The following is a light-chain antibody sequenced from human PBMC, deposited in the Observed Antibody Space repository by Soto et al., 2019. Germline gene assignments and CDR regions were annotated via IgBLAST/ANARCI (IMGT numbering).Light chain of an antibody. CDR1: QSISCW. V-gene: IGKV1-5*03. CDR2: KAS. Sequence: DVQMTQSPSTLSASVGDRVTITCRASQSISCWLAWYQQKPGKASKILIYKASSLESGVPSRFSGSGSGTEFTLTISSLQPDDFATYYCQQYHTWWTFGQGTKVEI. J-gene: IGKJ1*01. CDR3: QQYHTWWT.